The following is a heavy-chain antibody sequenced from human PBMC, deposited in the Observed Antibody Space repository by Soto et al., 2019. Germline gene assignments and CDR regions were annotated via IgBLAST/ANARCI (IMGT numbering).Heavy chain of an antibody. J-gene: IGHJ4*02. D-gene: IGHD4-17*01. CDR2: ISANNGNT. CDR3: ARGTTVETGSY. V-gene: IGHV1-18*01. Sequence: QVQLVQSGAEVKKPGASVKVSCKASGYTFTSYGTSWVRQAPGQGLEWMGWISANNGNTNYAQKVQVRVTMTTDTSTSSAYLGLRSLRSDDTAVYYWARGTTVETGSYWGQGPLVTVSS. CDR1: GYTFTSYG.